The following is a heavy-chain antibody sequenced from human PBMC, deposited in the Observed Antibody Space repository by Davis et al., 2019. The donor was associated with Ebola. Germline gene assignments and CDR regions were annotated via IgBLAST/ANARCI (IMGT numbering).Heavy chain of an antibody. CDR3: ARDPVIVVVPAAISDAYYYYYYGMDV. V-gene: IGHV3-23*01. J-gene: IGHJ6*02. D-gene: IGHD2-2*02. Sequence: GESLKISCAASGFALSSHAMSWVRQAPEKGLEWVSAISGHGDITHYADSVKGRFTIPRDNAKNSLYLQMNSLRAEDTAVYYCARDPVIVVVPAAISDAYYYYYYGMDVWGQGTTVTVSS. CDR2: ISGHGDIT. CDR1: GFALSSHA.